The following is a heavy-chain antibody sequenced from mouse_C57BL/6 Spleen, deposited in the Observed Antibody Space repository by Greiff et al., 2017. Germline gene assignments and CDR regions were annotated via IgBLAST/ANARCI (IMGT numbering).Heavy chain of an antibody. CDR2: IDPSDSYT. Sequence: QVQLQQPGAELVMPGASVKLSCKASGYTFTSYWMHWVKQRPGQGLEWIGEIDPSDSYTNYNQKFKGKSTLTVDKSSSTAYMQLSSLTSEDTAVYNCAKGVAYWGQGTMVTVSA. J-gene: IGHJ3*01. V-gene: IGHV1-69*01. CDR3: AKGVAY. CDR1: GYTFTSYW.